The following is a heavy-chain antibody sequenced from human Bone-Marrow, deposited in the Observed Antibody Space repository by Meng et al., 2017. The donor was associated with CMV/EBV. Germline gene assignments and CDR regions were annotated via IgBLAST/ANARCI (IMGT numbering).Heavy chain of an antibody. CDR1: GFTFSSYW. Sequence: GESLKISGAASGFTFSSYWMHWVRHTPGKGLVWVSRINSDGSSTSYADSVKGRFTISRDNSKNTLYLQMNSLRAEDTAVYYCAKDRVGATGYWGQGTRVTGSS. D-gene: IGHD1-26*01. V-gene: IGHV3-74*01. CDR3: AKDRVGATGY. J-gene: IGHJ4*02. CDR2: INSDGSST.